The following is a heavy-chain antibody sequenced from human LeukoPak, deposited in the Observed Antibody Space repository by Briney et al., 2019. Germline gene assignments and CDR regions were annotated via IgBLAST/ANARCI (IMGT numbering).Heavy chain of an antibody. Sequence: PSETLSLTCAVSGYSISSGYYWGWIRQPPGKGLEWIGSIYHSGITYYNPSLKSRVTISVDTSKNQFSLKLSSVTAADTAVYYCASHVLLWFGELLLPNWFDPWGQGTLVTVSS. CDR2: IYHSGIT. CDR3: ASHVLLWFGELLLPNWFDP. CDR1: GYSISSGYY. D-gene: IGHD3-10*01. J-gene: IGHJ5*02. V-gene: IGHV4-38-2*01.